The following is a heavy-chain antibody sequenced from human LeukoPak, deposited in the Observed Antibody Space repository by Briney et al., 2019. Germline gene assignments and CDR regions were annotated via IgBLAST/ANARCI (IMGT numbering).Heavy chain of an antibody. CDR1: GFTFSSYW. J-gene: IGHJ4*02. CDR3: AAGGDLDH. V-gene: IGHV3-74*01. D-gene: IGHD1-26*01. Sequence: GGSLRLSCAASGFTFSSYWMHWVRQAPGKGLVWVSRINSDGSSTSCADSVKGRFTISRDNLKNMLYLQMNSLRDEDSAVYYCAAGGDLDHWGQGTLVTVSS. CDR2: INSDGSST.